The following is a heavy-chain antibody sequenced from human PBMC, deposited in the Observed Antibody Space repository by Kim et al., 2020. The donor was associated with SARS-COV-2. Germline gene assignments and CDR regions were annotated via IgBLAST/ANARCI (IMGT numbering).Heavy chain of an antibody. D-gene: IGHD4-17*01. CDR3: TRGPRDYDYYYYNMDV. V-gene: IGHV3-49*04. CDR1: GFTFGDYA. Sequence: GGSLRLSCTASGFTFGDYAMSWVRQAPGKGLEWVGFIRSKAYGGTTEYAASVKGRFTISRDDSKIIDYLQMTSLKTEDTAVYFCTRGPRDYDYYYYNMDVWGQGTMVTVSS. CDR2: IRSKAYGGTT. J-gene: IGHJ6*03.